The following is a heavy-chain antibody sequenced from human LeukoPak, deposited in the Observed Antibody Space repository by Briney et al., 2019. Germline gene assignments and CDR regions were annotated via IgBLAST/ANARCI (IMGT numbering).Heavy chain of an antibody. CDR2: IYHSGST. CDR1: GGSISSGGYS. J-gene: IGHJ5*02. CDR3: AREDSGNAFDP. D-gene: IGHD4-23*01. V-gene: IGHV4-30-2*01. Sequence: SETLSLTCAVSGGSISSGGYSWSWIRQPPGRGLEWIGYIYHSGSTNYNPSLKSRVTISVDTSKNQFSLKLSSVTAADTAVYYCAREDSGNAFDPWGQGTLVTVSS.